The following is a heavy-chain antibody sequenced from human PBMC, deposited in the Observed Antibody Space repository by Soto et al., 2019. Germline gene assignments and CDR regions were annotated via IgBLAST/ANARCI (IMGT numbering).Heavy chain of an antibody. Sequence: GESLKISCKGSGYSFIDYWIGWVRQVPGKGLEWMGVIYPGDSDTRYSPSFQGQVTISADKSISTAYLQWSSLKASDTAMYYCARRGILTGYKYGMDVWGQGTTVTVSS. J-gene: IGHJ6*02. CDR3: ARRGILTGYKYGMDV. CDR2: IYPGDSDT. CDR1: GYSFIDYW. D-gene: IGHD3-9*01. V-gene: IGHV5-51*01.